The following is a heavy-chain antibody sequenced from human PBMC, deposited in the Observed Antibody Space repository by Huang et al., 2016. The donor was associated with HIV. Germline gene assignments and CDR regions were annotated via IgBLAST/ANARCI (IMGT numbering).Heavy chain of an antibody. Sequence: EVQLVESGGNLIQTGGSLRLACAASGFRFDNSAMYWVRQAPVKGLEWVSSISLNSANIAYGDAVKGRFTSSRDNARNSLYLQMNSLRPDDTALYYCVKGDIVGTANFFDYWGQGTQVSVSS. CDR3: VKGDIVGTANFFDY. CDR1: GFRFDNSA. D-gene: IGHD1-26*01. V-gene: IGHV3-9*01. J-gene: IGHJ4*02. CDR2: ISLNSANI.